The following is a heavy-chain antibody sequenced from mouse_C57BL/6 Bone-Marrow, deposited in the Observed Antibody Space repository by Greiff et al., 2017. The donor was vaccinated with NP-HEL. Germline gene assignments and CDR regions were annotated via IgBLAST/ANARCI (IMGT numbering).Heavy chain of an antibody. J-gene: IGHJ2*01. D-gene: IGHD1-1*01. CDR1: GYAFSSSW. CDR2: IYPGDGDT. V-gene: IGHV1-82*01. Sequence: QVQLQQSGPELVKPGASVKISCKASGYAFSSSWMNWVKQRPGKGLEWIGRIYPGDGDTNYNGKFKGKATLTADKSSSTAYMQLSSLTSEDSAVYFCAREGVVAFDYWGQGTTLTVSS. CDR3: AREGVVAFDY.